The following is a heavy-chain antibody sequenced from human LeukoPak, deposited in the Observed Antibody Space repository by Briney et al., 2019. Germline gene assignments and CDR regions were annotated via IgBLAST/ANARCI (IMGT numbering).Heavy chain of an antibody. CDR2: INPSGGST. D-gene: IGHD2-8*01. V-gene: IGHV1-46*01. CDR1: GYTFISYY. Sequence: ASVKVSFKSSGYTFISYYMHWVRQAPGQGLAGMGIINPSGGSTSYAQKFQDRVTMTRDTSTSTVYMELSSLKSEDTAVYYCAREDVVLVDAVRYYYYGMDVWGQGTTVTVSS. CDR3: AREDVVLVDAVRYYYYGMDV. J-gene: IGHJ6*02.